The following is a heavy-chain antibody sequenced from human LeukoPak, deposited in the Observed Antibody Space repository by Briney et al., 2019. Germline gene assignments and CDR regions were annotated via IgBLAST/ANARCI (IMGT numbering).Heavy chain of an antibody. D-gene: IGHD1-14*01. CDR3: AREGSGTSSPMAD. J-gene: IGHJ4*02. CDR1: GGSFSTYA. CDR2: ICPMLCVD. V-gene: IGHV1-69*04. Sequence: ASVNVSFEASGGSFSTYAVSWVRPAPAQGLAWMGRICPMLCVDNYAQRFQGKVTITADKSTGTAYMALNSQTSEDTAVYSCAREGSGTSSPMADWGQGTLVTVS.